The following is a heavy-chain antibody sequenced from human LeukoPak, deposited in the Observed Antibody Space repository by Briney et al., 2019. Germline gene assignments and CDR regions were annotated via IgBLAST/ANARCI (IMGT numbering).Heavy chain of an antibody. CDR3: ARDNSVRDEAWCFNP. V-gene: IGHV1-46*01. J-gene: IGHJ5*02. CDR2: ISPSGGST. CDR1: GYTFTSNY. Sequence: WASVKVSCKAFGYTFTSNYMHWVRQAPGQGPEWMGVISPSGGSTTYAQKFQGRVTLTRDMSTSTDYLELSSLRSEDTAVYYCARDNSVRDEAWCFNPWGQGTLVTVSS. D-gene: IGHD2-15*01.